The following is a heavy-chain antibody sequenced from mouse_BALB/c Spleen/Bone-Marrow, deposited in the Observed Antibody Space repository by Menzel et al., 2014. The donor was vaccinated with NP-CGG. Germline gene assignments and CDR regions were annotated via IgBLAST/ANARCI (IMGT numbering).Heavy chain of an antibody. J-gene: IGHJ3*01. Sequence: EVKLVESGGGLVQPGGSLRPSCATSGFTFSDFYMEWVRRPPGKRLEWIAASRNKAKHYTTEYSASVKGRFIVSRDTSQSILYLQMNALRAEDTAIYYCARDVGYGNYFVYWGQGTLVTVSA. CDR1: GFTFSDFY. D-gene: IGHD2-10*02. V-gene: IGHV7-1*02. CDR2: SRNKAKHYTT. CDR3: ARDVGYGNYFVY.